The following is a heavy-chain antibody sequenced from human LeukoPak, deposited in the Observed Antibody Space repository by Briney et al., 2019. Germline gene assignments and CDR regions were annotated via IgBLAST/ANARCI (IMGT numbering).Heavy chain of an antibody. CDR1: GGSISSSSYY. J-gene: IGHJ6*03. V-gene: IGHV4-39*01. D-gene: IGHD6-6*01. CDR2: IYYSGST. Sequence: SETLSLTCTVSGGSISSSSYYWGWIRQPPGKGLEWIGRIYYSGSTYYNPSLKSRVTISVDTSKNQFSLKLSSVTAADTAVYSCASLPSSSPLLSTWYYYYMDVWGKATTVTASS. CDR3: ASLPSSSPLLSTWYYYYMDV.